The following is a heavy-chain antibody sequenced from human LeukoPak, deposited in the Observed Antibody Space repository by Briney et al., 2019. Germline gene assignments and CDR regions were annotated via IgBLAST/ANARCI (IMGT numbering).Heavy chain of an antibody. V-gene: IGHV7-4-1*02. CDR3: ARLGRLQSHYYYYYYMDV. CDR1: GYTFTSYA. CDR2: INTNTVKP. J-gene: IGHJ6*03. D-gene: IGHD5-24*01. Sequence: ASLKVSCKASGYTFTSYAMNWVRQSPGQGLKGRGWINTNTVKPTYAQGFTGRFVVSLDTSVSTAYLQISSLKAEDTAVYYCARLGRLQSHYYYYYYMDVWGKGTTVTVSS.